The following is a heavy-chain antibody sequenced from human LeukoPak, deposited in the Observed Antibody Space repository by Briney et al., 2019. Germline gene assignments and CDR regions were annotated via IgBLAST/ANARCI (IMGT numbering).Heavy chain of an antibody. J-gene: IGHJ4*02. V-gene: IGHV3-48*03. CDR1: RFTFSSYE. CDR3: AGPLDY. CDR2: ISRSGSTI. Sequence: PGGSLRLSCAASRFTFSSYEMNWVRRAPGKGLEWVSYISRSGSTIYYADSVKGRFTISRDNAKNSLYLQMNSLRAEDTAVYYCAGPLDYWGQGTLVTVSS.